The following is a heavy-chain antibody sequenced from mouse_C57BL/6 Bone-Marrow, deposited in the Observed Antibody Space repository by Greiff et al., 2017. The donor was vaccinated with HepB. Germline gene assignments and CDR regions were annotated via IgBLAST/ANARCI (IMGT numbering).Heavy chain of an antibody. CDR2: ISYDGSN. J-gene: IGHJ2*01. V-gene: IGHV3-6*01. CDR1: GYSITSGYY. CDR3: ARGNYSKKDY. D-gene: IGHD2-5*01. Sequence: DVQLQESGPGLVKPSQSLSLTCSVTGYSITSGYYWNWIRQFPGNKLEWMGYISYDGSNNYNPSLKNRISITRDTSKNQFFLKLNSVTTEDTATYYCARGNYSKKDYWGQGTTLTVSS.